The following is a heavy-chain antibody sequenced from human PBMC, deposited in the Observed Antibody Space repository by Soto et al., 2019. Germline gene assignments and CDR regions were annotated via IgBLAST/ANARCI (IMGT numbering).Heavy chain of an antibody. D-gene: IGHD3-22*01. V-gene: IGHV3-30*03. CDR1: GFSISTYG. Sequence: GGSLRLSCAASGFSISTYGMHWVRQAPGKGLEWVAAISHDGGNKYYVDSVKGRFTISRDDAKNSLYLQMNSLRAEDTAVYYCARDYYDSFFDYWGQGTLVNVSS. J-gene: IGHJ4*02. CDR2: ISHDGGNK. CDR3: ARDYYDSFFDY.